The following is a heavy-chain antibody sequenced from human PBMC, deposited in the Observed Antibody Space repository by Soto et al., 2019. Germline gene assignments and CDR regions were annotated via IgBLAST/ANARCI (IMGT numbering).Heavy chain of an antibody. CDR3: AREDLTFGGVIEPRNKPKKNYYYYYGMDV. CDR1: GGSISSGGYY. CDR2: IYYSGST. V-gene: IGHV4-31*03. D-gene: IGHD3-16*02. J-gene: IGHJ6*02. Sequence: QVQLQESGPGLVKPSQTLSLTCTVSGGSISSGGYYWSWIRQHPGKGLEWIGYIYYSGSTYYNPSLKSRVTISVDTSKNQFSLKLSSVTAADTAVYYCAREDLTFGGVIEPRNKPKKNYYYYYGMDVWGQGTTVTVSS.